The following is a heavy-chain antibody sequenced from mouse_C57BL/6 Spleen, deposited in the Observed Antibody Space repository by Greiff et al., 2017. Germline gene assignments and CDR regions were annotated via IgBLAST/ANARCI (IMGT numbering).Heavy chain of an antibody. V-gene: IGHV1-81*01. CDR1: GYTFTSYG. CDR2: IYPRSGNT. J-gene: IGHJ2*01. CDR3: ARKGTMVTTGLFDY. Sequence: QVQLQQPGAELVKPGASVKLSCKASGYTFTSYGISWVKQRTGQGLEWIGEIYPRSGNTYYNEKFKGKATLTADKSSSTAYMELRSLTSEDSAVYFCARKGTMVTTGLFDYWGQGTTLTVSS. D-gene: IGHD2-2*01.